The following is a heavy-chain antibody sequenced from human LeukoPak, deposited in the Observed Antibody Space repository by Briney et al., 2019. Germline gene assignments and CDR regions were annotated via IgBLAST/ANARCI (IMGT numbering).Heavy chain of an antibody. CDR3: ARDPITMVRGVVDY. D-gene: IGHD3-10*01. CDR2: ISYDGSNK. CDR1: GFTFSSYG. V-gene: IGHV3-30*03. Sequence: PGGSLRLSCAASGFTFSSYGMHWVRQAPGKGLEWVAVISYDGSNKYYADSVKGRFTISRDNSKNTLYLQMNSLRAEDTAVYYCARDPITMVRGVVDYWGQGTLVTVSS. J-gene: IGHJ4*02.